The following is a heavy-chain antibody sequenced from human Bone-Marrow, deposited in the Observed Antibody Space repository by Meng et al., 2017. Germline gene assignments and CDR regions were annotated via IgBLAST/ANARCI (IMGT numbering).Heavy chain of an antibody. J-gene: IGHJ4*02. V-gene: IGHV1-2*06. CDR3: ARDEDISAAGKLFGDY. CDR1: GYTFPDYW. D-gene: IGHD6-13*01. Sequence: QVQGGQSRGEGEKPGASVKVSCKASGYTFPDYWLHWVRRAPGQGLEWMGRINPKSGDTHYAQRFQGRVTMTGDTSISTAYMELSGLRSDDTAMYYCARDEDISAAGKLFGDYWGQGTLVTVSS. CDR2: INPKSGDT.